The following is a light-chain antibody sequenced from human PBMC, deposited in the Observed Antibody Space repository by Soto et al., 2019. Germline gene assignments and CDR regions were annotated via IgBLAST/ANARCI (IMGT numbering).Light chain of an antibody. J-gene: IGKJ1*01. CDR2: GAS. CDR1: QRVSSN. CDR3: QQYNNWPPWT. V-gene: IGKV3-15*01. Sequence: EIVMPQSPATLSVSPGERATLSCRASQRVSSNLAWYQQKPGQAPRLLIYGASTRATGIPARFSGSGSETEFTLTISSLQSEDFAVYYCQQYNNWPPWTFGQGTKVEIK.